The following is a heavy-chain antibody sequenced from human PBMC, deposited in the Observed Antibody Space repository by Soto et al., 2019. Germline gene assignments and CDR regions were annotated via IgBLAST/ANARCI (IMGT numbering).Heavy chain of an antibody. CDR1: GGSFSGYY. CDR2: INHSGST. J-gene: IGHJ4*02. CDR3: ARRRAHRRDHYYFDY. V-gene: IGHV4-34*01. Sequence: SETLSLTCAVYGGSFSGYYWSWIRQPPGKGLEWIGEINHSGSTNYNPSLKSRVTISVDTSKNQFSLKLSSVTAADTAVYYCARRRAHRRDHYYFDYWGQGTLVNVSS. D-gene: IGHD6-25*01.